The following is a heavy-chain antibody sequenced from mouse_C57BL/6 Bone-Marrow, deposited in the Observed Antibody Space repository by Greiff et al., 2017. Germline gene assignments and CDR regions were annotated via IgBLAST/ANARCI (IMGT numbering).Heavy chain of an antibody. CDR1: GFSLTSYG. J-gene: IGHJ4*01. Sequence: QVQLQQSGPGLVQPSQSLSITCTVSGFSLTSYGVHWVRQSPGKGLEWLGVIWSGGSTDYNAAFISRLSISKDNSKSQVFFKMNSLQADDTAIYYCARISPNYYGSSYDYAMDYWGQGTSVTVSS. D-gene: IGHD1-1*01. CDR2: IWSGGST. CDR3: ARISPNYYGSSYDYAMDY. V-gene: IGHV2-2*01.